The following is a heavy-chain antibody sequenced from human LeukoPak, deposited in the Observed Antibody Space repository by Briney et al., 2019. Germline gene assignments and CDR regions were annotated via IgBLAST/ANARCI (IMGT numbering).Heavy chain of an antibody. Sequence: GGSLRLSCAASGFTLSNSWMSLVRQAPGKGLEWVANIKEDGSEKKYVDSVKGRFTISRDNAKNSVYLQMNSLRGEDTAVYYCARDFSSDCYAYDQWGRGTLVTVSS. V-gene: IGHV3-7*01. D-gene: IGHD3-16*01. CDR1: GFTLSNSW. J-gene: IGHJ5*02. CDR2: IKEDGSEK. CDR3: ARDFSSDCYAYDQ.